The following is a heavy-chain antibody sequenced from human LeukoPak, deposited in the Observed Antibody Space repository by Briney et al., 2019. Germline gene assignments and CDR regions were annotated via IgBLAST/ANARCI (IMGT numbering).Heavy chain of an antibody. V-gene: IGHV1-46*01. CDR2: INPSGGGT. CDR1: GYTFSNYY. CDR3: ARDHATIGKYDY. J-gene: IGHJ4*02. Sequence: ASVKVSCKASGYTFSNYYMHWVRQAPGQGLEWMGTINPSGGGTTYAQKFQGRVTMTRDTSTRTVYMELRNLRSEDTAVYYCARDHATIGKYDYWGQGTLVTVSS. D-gene: IGHD3-9*01.